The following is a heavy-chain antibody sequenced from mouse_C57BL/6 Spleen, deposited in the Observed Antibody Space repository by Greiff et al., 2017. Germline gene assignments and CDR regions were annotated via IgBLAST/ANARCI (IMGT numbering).Heavy chain of an antibody. CDR2: IDPSDSYT. J-gene: IGHJ3*01. CDR1: GYTFTSYW. Sequence: QVQLQQPGAELVMPGASVKLSCKASGYTFTSYWMHWVKQRPGQGLEWIGEIDPSDSYTNYNQKFKGKSTLTVDKSSSTAYMQLSSLTSEDSAVYYCERSGSNYVWFAYWGQGTLVTVSA. V-gene: IGHV1-69*01. CDR3: ERSGSNYVWFAY. D-gene: IGHD2-5*01.